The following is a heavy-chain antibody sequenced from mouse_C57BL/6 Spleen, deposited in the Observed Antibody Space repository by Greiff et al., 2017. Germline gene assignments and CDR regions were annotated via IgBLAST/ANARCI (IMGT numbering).Heavy chain of an antibody. D-gene: IGHD2-4*01. CDR1: GFTFSSYT. CDR3: ARLGYYDSWFAY. CDR2: ISGGGGNT. J-gene: IGHJ3*01. Sequence: DVMLVESGGGLVKPGGSLKLSCAASGFTFSSYTMSWVRQTPEKRLEWVATISGGGGNTYYPDSVKGRFTISRDNATNTLYLQMSSLRSEDTALYYCARLGYYDSWFAYWGQGTLVTVSA. V-gene: IGHV5-9*01.